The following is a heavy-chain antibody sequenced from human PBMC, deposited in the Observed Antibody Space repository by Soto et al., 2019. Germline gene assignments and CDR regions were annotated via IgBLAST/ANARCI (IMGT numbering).Heavy chain of an antibody. Sequence: EVQLLESGGGLVQPGGSLRLSCAASGFTFSSYAMSWVRQAPGKGLEWVSAISGSGGSTYYADSVKGRFTISRDNSKNTLYLHMNSLRAEDTAVYYCAKESVGGYSGYDYYYYYYMDVWGKGTTVTVSS. D-gene: IGHD5-12*01. V-gene: IGHV3-23*01. J-gene: IGHJ6*03. CDR2: ISGSGGST. CDR1: GFTFSSYA. CDR3: AKESVGGYSGYDYYYYYYMDV.